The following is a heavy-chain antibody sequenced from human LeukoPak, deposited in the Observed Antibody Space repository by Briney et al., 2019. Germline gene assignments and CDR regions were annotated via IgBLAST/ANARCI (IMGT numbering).Heavy chain of an antibody. D-gene: IGHD2-2*01. Sequence: GGSLRLSCAASGFTFSSYAMSWVRQAPGKGLEWVSAISGSGGSTYYADSVKGRFTISRDNSKNTLYLQMNSLRAEGTAVYYCAKDIVVVPAAQRDYFDYWGQGTLVTVSS. CDR2: ISGSGGST. J-gene: IGHJ4*02. CDR1: GFTFSSYA. CDR3: AKDIVVVPAAQRDYFDY. V-gene: IGHV3-23*01.